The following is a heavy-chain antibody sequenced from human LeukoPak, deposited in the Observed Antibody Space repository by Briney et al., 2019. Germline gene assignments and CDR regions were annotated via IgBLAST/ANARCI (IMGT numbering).Heavy chain of an antibody. D-gene: IGHD2-2*01. CDR2: IYSGGST. Sequence: GGSLRLSCAASGFTFSSYGMSWVRQAPGKGLEWVSVIYSGGSTYYADSVKGRFTISRDNSKNTLYLQMNSLRAEDTAVYYCARESYCSSTSCYRRVPYYYYYMDVWGKGTTVTISS. CDR3: ARESYCSSTSCYRRVPYYYYYMDV. CDR1: GFTFSSYG. V-gene: IGHV3-66*01. J-gene: IGHJ6*03.